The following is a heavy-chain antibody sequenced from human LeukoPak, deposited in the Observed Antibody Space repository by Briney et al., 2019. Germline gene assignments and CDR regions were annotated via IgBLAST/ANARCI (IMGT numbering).Heavy chain of an antibody. CDR1: GYTFTSYG. D-gene: IGHD1-26*01. V-gene: IGHV1-18*01. Sequence: ASVKVSCKASGYTFTSYGFTWVRQAPGQGLEWMGWISAYSGNTNYAQKLQDRVTMTTDTSTSTAYMELRSLRSDDTAVYYCARELSGSYGLDYWGQGTLVTVSS. CDR2: ISAYSGNT. J-gene: IGHJ4*02. CDR3: ARELSGSYGLDY.